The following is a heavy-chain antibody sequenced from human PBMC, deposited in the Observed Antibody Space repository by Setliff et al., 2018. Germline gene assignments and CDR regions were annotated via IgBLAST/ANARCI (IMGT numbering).Heavy chain of an antibody. CDR3: ARLQATFGVFKDGDWFDP. CDR2: IIPLLETV. V-gene: IGHV1-69*06. D-gene: IGHD3-3*01. CDR1: GDTFSIYA. Sequence: GASVKVSCKVSGDTFSIYALSWVRQAPGQGLEWVGGIIPLLETVKYAQKFQGRLTITADKSTSTGYMELSSLRSEDTAVYYCARLQATFGVFKDGDWFDPWGQGTLVTVSS. J-gene: IGHJ5*02.